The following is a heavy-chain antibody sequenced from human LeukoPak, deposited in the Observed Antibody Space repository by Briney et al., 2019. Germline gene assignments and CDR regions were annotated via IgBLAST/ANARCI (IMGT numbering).Heavy chain of an antibody. J-gene: IGHJ4*02. Sequence: SETLSLTCAVYGGSFSGYYWSWIRQPPGKGLEWIGEINHSGSTNYNPSLKSRVTISVDTSKNQFSLKLSSVTAADTAVYYCARWSNWNYGAKHYYFDYWGQGTLVTVSS. CDR1: GGSFSGYY. CDR3: ARWSNWNYGAKHYYFDY. V-gene: IGHV4-34*01. CDR2: INHSGST. D-gene: IGHD1-7*01.